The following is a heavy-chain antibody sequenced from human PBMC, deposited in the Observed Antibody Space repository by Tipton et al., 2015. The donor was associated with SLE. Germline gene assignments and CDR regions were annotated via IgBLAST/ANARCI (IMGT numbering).Heavy chain of an antibody. J-gene: IGHJ2*01. D-gene: IGHD6-19*01. CDR1: GFTFDDYT. V-gene: IGHV3-43*01. Sequence: GSLRLSCAASGFTFDDYTMHWVRQAPGKGLEWVSLISWDVSSTYYADSVKGRFTISRDNSENSLYLQMNSLRTEDTALYYCARATHSSGWYIDLWGRGTLVTVSS. CDR2: ISWDVSST. CDR3: ARATHSSGWYIDL.